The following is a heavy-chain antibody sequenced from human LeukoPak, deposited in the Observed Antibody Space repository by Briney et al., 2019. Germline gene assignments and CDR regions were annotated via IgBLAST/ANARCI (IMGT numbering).Heavy chain of an antibody. V-gene: IGHV3-33*06. D-gene: IGHD3-22*01. J-gene: IGHJ4*02. CDR2: IWYDGSNK. CDR3: AKDLTSGYYYVMYFDY. CDR1: GFTFSSYG. Sequence: GRSLRLSCAASGFTFSSYGMHWVRQAPGKGLEWVAVIWYDGSNKYYADSVKGRFTISRDNSKNTLYLQMNRLRAEDTAVYYCAKDLTSGYYYVMYFDYWGQGTLVTVSS.